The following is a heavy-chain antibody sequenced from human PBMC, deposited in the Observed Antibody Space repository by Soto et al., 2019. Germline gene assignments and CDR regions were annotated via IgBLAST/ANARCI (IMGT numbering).Heavy chain of an antibody. CDR1: GFTFSSYS. D-gene: IGHD6-19*01. CDR3: AREAVAGQTKRFDY. CDR2: ISSSSSYI. J-gene: IGHJ4*02. V-gene: IGHV3-21*01. Sequence: EVQLVESGGGLVKPGGSLRLSCAASGFTFSSYSMNWVRQAPGKGLEWVSSISSSSSYIYYADSVKGRFTISRDNAKNSLYLQMNSLRAEDTAVYYCAREAVAGQTKRFDYWGQGTLVTVSS.